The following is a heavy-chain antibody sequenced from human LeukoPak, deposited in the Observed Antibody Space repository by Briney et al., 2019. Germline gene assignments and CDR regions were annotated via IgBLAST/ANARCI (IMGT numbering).Heavy chain of an antibody. V-gene: IGHV4-39*07. J-gene: IGHJ6*02. CDR1: GGSISSSSYY. Sequence: SETLSLTCTVSGGSISSSSYYWGWIRQPPGKGLEWIGSIYYSGSTYYNPSLKSRVTISVDTSKNQFSLKLSSVTAADTAVYYCARRRRYYGDYSHYYYGMDVWGQGTTVTVSS. D-gene: IGHD4-17*01. CDR3: ARRRRYYGDYSHYYYGMDV. CDR2: IYYSGST.